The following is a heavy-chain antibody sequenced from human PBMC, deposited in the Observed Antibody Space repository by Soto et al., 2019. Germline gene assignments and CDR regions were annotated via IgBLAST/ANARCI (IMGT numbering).Heavy chain of an antibody. V-gene: IGHV4-59*01. CDR2: IYYSGST. CDR1: GGSISSYY. Sequence: PLETLSLTCTVSGGSISSYYWSWIRQPPGKGLEWIGYIYYSGSTNYNPSLKSRVTISVDTSKNQFSLRLSSVTAADTAVYYCAREWGATFDYWGQGTLVTVSS. D-gene: IGHD3-16*01. J-gene: IGHJ4*02. CDR3: AREWGATFDY.